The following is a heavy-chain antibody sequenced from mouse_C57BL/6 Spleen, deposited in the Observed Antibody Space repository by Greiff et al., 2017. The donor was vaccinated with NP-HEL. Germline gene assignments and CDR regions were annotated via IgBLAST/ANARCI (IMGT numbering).Heavy chain of an antibody. Sequence: QVQLQQPGAELVRPGSSVKLSCKASGYTFTSYWMDWVKQRPGQGLEWIGNIYPSDSETHYNQKFKDKATLTVDTSSSTAYMPLSSLTSEDSAVYYCARRGSSYYWYFDVWGTGTTVTVSS. V-gene: IGHV1-61*01. CDR1: GYTFTSYW. CDR3: ARRGSSYYWYFDV. J-gene: IGHJ1*03. D-gene: IGHD1-1*01. CDR2: IYPSDSET.